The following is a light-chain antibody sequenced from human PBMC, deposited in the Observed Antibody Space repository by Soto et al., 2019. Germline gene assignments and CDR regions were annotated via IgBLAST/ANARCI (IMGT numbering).Light chain of an antibody. V-gene: IGKV3-20*01. CDR3: QQFGSSPPLT. CDR2: GTS. Sequence: EFVLTQSPGKLSLSPGERATLSCRASHSISRGFLAWYQQKPGQAPRLLIYGTSNRGTGIPDRFSGSGSGTDFTLTIRRLEPEDFAVYYCQQFGSSPPLTFGGGTQVEIK. J-gene: IGKJ4*01. CDR1: HSISRGF.